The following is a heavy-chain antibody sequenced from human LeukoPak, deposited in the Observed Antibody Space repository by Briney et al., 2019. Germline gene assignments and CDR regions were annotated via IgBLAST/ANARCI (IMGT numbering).Heavy chain of an antibody. D-gene: IGHD5-12*01. J-gene: IGHJ4*02. Sequence: GGSLRLSCAASGFTFSSYAMSWVPEAPGKGLEWVSAISGSGYSTYYADSVKGRFTISRDNSKNTLYLQMNSLRAEDTAVYYCAKEAGYSGYDYPDYWGQGTLVTVSS. V-gene: IGHV3-23*01. CDR3: AKEAGYSGYDYPDY. CDR2: ISGSGYST. CDR1: GFTFSSYA.